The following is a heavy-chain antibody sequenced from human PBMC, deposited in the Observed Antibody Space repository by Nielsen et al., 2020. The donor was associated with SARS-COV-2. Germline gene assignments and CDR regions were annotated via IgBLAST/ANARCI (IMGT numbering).Heavy chain of an antibody. CDR1: GFTISNYG. Sequence: GGSLKLSCAASGFTISNYGMNWVRQAPGKGLEWVSHMSSSGGTIYYADSVKGRFTISRDNAKNSIYLQMNSLRGEDTAVYYCRGWLATFDIWGQWTLVTVSS. V-gene: IGHV3-48*03. J-gene: IGHJ3*02. CDR3: RGWLATFDI. D-gene: IGHD3-22*01. CDR2: MSSSGGTI.